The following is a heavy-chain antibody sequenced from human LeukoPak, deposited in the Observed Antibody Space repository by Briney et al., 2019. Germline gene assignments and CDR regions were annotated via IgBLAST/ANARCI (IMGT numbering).Heavy chain of an antibody. CDR3: ARDDLWSGYPFDY. D-gene: IGHD3-3*01. V-gene: IGHV1-2*02. J-gene: IGHJ4*02. Sequence: ASVKVSCKASGYTFTGYYMHWVRQAPGQGLEWMGWINPNSGGTNYAQKFQGRVTMTRDTSISTAYMELSRLRSDDTAVYYCARDDLWSGYPFDYWGQGTLVTVSS. CDR2: INPNSGGT. CDR1: GYTFTGYY.